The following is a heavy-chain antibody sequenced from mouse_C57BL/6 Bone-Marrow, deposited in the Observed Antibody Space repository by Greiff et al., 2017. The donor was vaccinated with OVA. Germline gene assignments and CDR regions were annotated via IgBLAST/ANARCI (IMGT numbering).Heavy chain of an antibody. CDR3: AIEGNWGRFAY. CDR2: INPSSGYT. Sequence: QVQLQQSGADLARPGASVKMSCKASGYTFTSYTMHWVKQRPGQGLEWIGYINPSSGYTKYNQKFQATATLTSDKSSSTAYMQLSSLTSEDSAVYYCAIEGNWGRFAYWGQGTLVTVSA. J-gene: IGHJ3*01. V-gene: IGHV1-4*01. CDR1: GYTFTSYT. D-gene: IGHD4-1*01.